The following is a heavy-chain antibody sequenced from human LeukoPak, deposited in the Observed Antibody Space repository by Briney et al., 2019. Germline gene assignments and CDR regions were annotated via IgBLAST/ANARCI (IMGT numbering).Heavy chain of an antibody. CDR3: ARIGYSSSGGDY. Sequence: SETLSLTCTVSGGSISNYYCTWIRQPPGKGLEWIGYIYYTGSTNYNPSLKSRVTMSVDTSKNQFSLKLSSVTAADTAVYYCARIGYSSSGGDYWGQGTLVTVSS. CDR2: IYYTGST. D-gene: IGHD6-13*01. CDR1: GGSISNYY. J-gene: IGHJ4*02. V-gene: IGHV4-59*12.